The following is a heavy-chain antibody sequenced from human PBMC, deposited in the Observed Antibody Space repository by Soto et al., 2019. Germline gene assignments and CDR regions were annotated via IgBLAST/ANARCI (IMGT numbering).Heavy chain of an antibody. Sequence: LRLSCAASGFTFSSYAMIWVRQAPGKVLEWVSAISGSGGSTYYADSVKGRFTISRDNSKNTLYLQMNSLRAEDTAVYYCAKDPPIYSYDSSGQFDYWGQGTLVTVSS. D-gene: IGHD3-22*01. J-gene: IGHJ4*02. CDR2: ISGSGGST. V-gene: IGHV3-23*01. CDR1: GFTFSSYA. CDR3: AKDPPIYSYDSSGQFDY.